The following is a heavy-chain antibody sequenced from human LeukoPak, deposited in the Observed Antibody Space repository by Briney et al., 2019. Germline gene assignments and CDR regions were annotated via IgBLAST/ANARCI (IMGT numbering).Heavy chain of an antibody. CDR2: IYHSGST. J-gene: IGHJ4*02. CDR1: GYSISSGYY. Sequence: SETLSLTCTVSGYSISSGYYLGWIRQPPGKGLEWIGSIYHSGSTYYNPSLKSRVTISVDTSKNQFSLKLSSVTAADTAVYYCARDGLGVTWDYWGQGTLVTVSS. D-gene: IGHD3-16*01. CDR3: ARDGLGVTWDY. V-gene: IGHV4-38-2*02.